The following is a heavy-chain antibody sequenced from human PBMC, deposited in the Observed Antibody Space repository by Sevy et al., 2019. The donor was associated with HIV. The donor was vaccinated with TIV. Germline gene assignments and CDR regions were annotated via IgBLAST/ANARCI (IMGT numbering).Heavy chain of an antibody. CDR3: AFGGGYQLLANYYFAMDV. J-gene: IGHJ6*02. D-gene: IGHD2-2*01. V-gene: IGHV1-69*13. CDR1: GGTFSSYS. Sequence: ASVKVSCKASGGTFSSYSISWVRQAPGQGLEWMGGITRIFGTSNYAQKFQGRVTITAAESTSTAYMERSSLRSEDTAVYYCAFGGGYQLLANYYFAMDVWGQGTTVTVSS. CDR2: ITRIFGTS.